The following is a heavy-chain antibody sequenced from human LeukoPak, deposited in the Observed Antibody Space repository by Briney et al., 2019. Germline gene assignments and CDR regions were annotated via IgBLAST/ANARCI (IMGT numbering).Heavy chain of an antibody. J-gene: IGHJ4*02. V-gene: IGHV3-9*01. CDR3: AKGLSSGSYYNEPFDY. CDR2: ISWNSGSI. Sequence: GGSLRLSCAASGFTFDDYAMHWVRQAPGKGLEWVSGISWNSGSIGYADSVKGRFTISRGNAKNSLYLQMNSLRAEDTALYYCAKGLSSGSYYNEPFDYWGQGTLVTVSS. CDR1: GFTFDDYA. D-gene: IGHD3-10*01.